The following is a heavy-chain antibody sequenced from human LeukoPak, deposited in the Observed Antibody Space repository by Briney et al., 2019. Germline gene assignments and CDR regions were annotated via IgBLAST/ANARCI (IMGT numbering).Heavy chain of an antibody. Sequence: GGSLRLSCAASGFTFSSYGMHWVRQAPGKGLEGVAVIWYDGSNKYYAHSVKGRFTISRDNSKNTLYLQMNSLRAEDTAVYYCAREMGYVDTAMVFLGHGYYYMDVWGKGTTVTVSS. CDR3: AREMGYVDTAMVFLGHGYYYMDV. CDR1: GFTFSSYG. CDR2: IWYDGSNK. V-gene: IGHV3-33*01. D-gene: IGHD5-18*01. J-gene: IGHJ6*03.